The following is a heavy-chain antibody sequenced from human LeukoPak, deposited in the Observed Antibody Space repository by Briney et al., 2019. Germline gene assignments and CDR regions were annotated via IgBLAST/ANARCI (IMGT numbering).Heavy chain of an antibody. CDR1: GGSTSGYY. CDR2: VHSGDNS. CDR3: ARGGALSPSHDYFHQFMDV. Sequence: SETLSLTCTVSGGSTSGYYWSWIRQPAGKGLEWIGRVHSGDNSDSVPSLKSRLAMSLDTSTNQFSLKLTSVTAADTAVYYCARGGALSPSHDYFHQFMDVWGKGTTVIVSS. V-gene: IGHV4-4*07. J-gene: IGHJ6*03. D-gene: IGHD3-3*02.